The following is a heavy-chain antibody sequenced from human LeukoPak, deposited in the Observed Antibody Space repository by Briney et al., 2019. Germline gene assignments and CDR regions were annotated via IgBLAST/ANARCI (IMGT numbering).Heavy chain of an antibody. V-gene: IGHV4-59*01. D-gene: IGHD3-10*01. CDR1: GGSIRGYY. CDR3: ARVFDSGSQAYFYYMDV. Sequence: SETLSLTCNVSGGSIRGYYWSWIRQPPGKGLEWIGYIYSSGSTNYNPSLKSRVAMSVDTSKNQFSLKVSSVTAADTAVYYCARVFDSGSQAYFYYMDVWGKGTTVTIFS. J-gene: IGHJ6*03. CDR2: IYSSGST.